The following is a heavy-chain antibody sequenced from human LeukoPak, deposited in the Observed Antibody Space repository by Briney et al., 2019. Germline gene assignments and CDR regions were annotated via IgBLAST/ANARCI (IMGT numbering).Heavy chain of an antibody. CDR1: GCTFTSYG. CDR2: ISAYNGNT. Sequence: RASVKVSCKASGCTFTSYGISWVRQAPGQGLEWMGWISAYNGNTNYAQKLQGRVTMTTDTSTSTAYMELRSLRSDDTAVYYCAREPNYYDSSGYCYWGQGTLVTVSS. V-gene: IGHV1-18*01. D-gene: IGHD3-22*01. J-gene: IGHJ4*02. CDR3: AREPNYYDSSGYCY.